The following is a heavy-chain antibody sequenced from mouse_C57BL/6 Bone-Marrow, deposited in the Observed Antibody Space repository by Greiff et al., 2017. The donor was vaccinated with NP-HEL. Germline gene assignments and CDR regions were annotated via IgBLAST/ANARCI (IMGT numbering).Heavy chain of an antibody. CDR1: GFTFTDYY. Sequence: EVKLVESGGGLVQPGGSLSLSCAASGFTFTDYYMSWVRQPPGKALEWLGFIRNKANGYTTEYSASVKGRFTISRDNSQSILYLQMNALRAEDSATYYCARRLRYFDVWGTGTTVTVSS. CDR2: IRNKANGYTT. CDR3: ARRLRYFDV. V-gene: IGHV7-3*01. J-gene: IGHJ1*03.